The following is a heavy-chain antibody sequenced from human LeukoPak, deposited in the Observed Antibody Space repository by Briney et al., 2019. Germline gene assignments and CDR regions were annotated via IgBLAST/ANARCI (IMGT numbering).Heavy chain of an antibody. CDR1: GGSISSTSYY. CDR2: IYYSGST. D-gene: IGHD5-18*01. J-gene: IGHJ4*02. Sequence: SETLSLTCVVSGGSISSTSYYWGWIRQPPGKGLEWIGSIYYSGSTYYSPSLKSRVTISVDTFKNQFSLKLSSVTAADTAVYYCARGMDTAIILWGQGTLVTVSS. V-gene: IGHV4-39*07. CDR3: ARGMDTAIIL.